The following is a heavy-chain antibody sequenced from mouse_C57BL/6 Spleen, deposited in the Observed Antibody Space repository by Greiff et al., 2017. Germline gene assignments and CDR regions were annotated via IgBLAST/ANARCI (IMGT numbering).Heavy chain of an antibody. Sequence: GQLAESGGGLVKPGGSLKLFCAAFGFTFSSYAMSWVRQTPEKRLEWVATISDGGRYTYYPNNVKGRFTISRDNAKNNLYLQMSHLKSEDTAMYYCARGHDGYYYWGQGTTLTVSS. J-gene: IGHJ2*01. CDR1: GFTFSSYA. CDR3: ARGHDGYYY. D-gene: IGHD2-3*01. CDR2: ISDGGRYT. V-gene: IGHV5-4*01.